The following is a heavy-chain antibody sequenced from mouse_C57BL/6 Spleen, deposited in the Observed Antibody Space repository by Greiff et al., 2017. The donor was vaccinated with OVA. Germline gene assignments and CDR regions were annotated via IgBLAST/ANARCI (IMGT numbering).Heavy chain of an antibody. J-gene: IGHJ1*03. D-gene: IGHD2-5*01. Sequence: EVQGVESGEGLVKPGGSLKLSCAASGFTFSSYAMSWVRQTPEKRLEWVAYISSGGDYIYYADTVKGRFTISRDNARNTLYLQMSSLKSEDTAMYYCTRDDSNYEFPVWYFDVWGTGTTVTVSS. CDR3: TRDDSNYEFPVWYFDV. V-gene: IGHV5-9-1*02. CDR2: ISSGGDYI. CDR1: GFTFSSYA.